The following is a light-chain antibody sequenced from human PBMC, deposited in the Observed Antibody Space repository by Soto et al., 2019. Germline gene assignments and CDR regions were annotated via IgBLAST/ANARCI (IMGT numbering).Light chain of an antibody. V-gene: IGLV2-14*03. CDR1: SSDIGGYNY. Sequence: QSALTQPASVSGSPGQSITISCTGTSSDIGGYNYVSWYQQHAGKAPKLLIYDVSYRPSGVSNRFSGFKSGNTASLTISGLQAEDEADYYCSSYTSSSTLVFGGGTKLTV. CDR3: SSYTSSSTLV. J-gene: IGLJ3*02. CDR2: DVS.